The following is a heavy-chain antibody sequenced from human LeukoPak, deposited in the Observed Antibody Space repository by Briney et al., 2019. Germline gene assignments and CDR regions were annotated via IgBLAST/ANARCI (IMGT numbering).Heavy chain of an antibody. CDR3: ARDGQITGLDY. V-gene: IGHV6-1*01. CDR2: TSYRSKWYN. CDR1: GDTVSSISAA. D-gene: IGHD1-14*01. Sequence: SQTLSLTCAISGDTVSSISAAWSWIRQSPSRGLEWLGRTSYRSKWYNDYAVSVKRRITINPDTSKNQFSLQLNSVTPEDTAVYYCARDGQITGLDYWGQGTLATVSS. J-gene: IGHJ4*02.